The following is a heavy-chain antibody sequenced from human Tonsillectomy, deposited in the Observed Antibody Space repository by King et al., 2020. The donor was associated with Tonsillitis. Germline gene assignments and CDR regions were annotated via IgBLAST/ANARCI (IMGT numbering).Heavy chain of an antibody. CDR1: GYTFTIYG. J-gene: IGHJ4*02. Sequence: QLVQSGAEVKKPGASVKVSCKASGYTFTIYGISWVRQAPGKGLQWMGWINSYNANTRYAQKLQGRVTMTTDTSTSTAYMELRSLRSDDTAVYYCARDRGAYYDDSSGYIGLDHWGQGTLVTVSS. CDR2: INSYNANT. V-gene: IGHV1-18*01. CDR3: ARDRGAYYDDSSGYIGLDH. D-gene: IGHD3-22*01.